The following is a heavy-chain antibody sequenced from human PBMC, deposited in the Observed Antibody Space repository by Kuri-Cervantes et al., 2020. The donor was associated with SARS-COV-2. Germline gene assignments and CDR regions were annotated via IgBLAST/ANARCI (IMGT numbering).Heavy chain of an antibody. J-gene: IGHJ6*02. Sequence: ASVKVSCKASGYTFTSYYMHWVRQAPGQGLEWMGIINPSGGSTSYAQKFQGRVTMTRDTSTSTVYMELSSLRSEDTAVYYCAREGVVPAAPPPGGLYYYGMDVWGQGTTVTVSS. V-gene: IGHV1-46*01. CDR1: GYTFTSYY. D-gene: IGHD2-2*01. CDR3: AREGVVPAAPPPGGLYYYGMDV. CDR2: INPSGGST.